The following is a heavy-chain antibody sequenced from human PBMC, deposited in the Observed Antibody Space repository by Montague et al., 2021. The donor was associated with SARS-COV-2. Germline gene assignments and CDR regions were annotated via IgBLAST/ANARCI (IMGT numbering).Heavy chain of an antibody. CDR1: GGSVSTYY. CDR2: LYFSGSAT. J-gene: IGHJ5*02. V-gene: IGHV4-59*02. Sequence: SETLSLTYTVSGGSVSTYYWSWLRQPPGKGPEWIGFLYFSGSATTYNPSLKSRVTISIDTSKNQFSLNLSSVTAADTAVYFCARDQGLRGWFDPWGQGTLVAVSS. CDR3: ARDQGLRGWFDP.